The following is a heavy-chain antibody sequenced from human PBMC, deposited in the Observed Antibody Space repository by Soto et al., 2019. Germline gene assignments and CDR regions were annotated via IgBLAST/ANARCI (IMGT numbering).Heavy chain of an antibody. J-gene: IGHJ4*02. CDR3: VKEEIVVVGGFDY. D-gene: IGHD1-26*01. CDR2: VSRKGNNI. Sequence: TGGSLRLSCSASGCNLSSYDMHWVRQAPGKGLEYVSGVSRKGNNIYYADSVKGRFTISRDTFKNTLFLQMTSLRAEDTAVYYCVKEEIVVVGGFDYWGQGTLVTVSS. V-gene: IGHV3-64D*06. CDR1: GCNLSSYD.